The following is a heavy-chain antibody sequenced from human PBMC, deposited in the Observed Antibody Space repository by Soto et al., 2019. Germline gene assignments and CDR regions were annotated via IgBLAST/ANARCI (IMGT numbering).Heavy chain of an antibody. CDR1: GFNFSNHW. Sequence: GGSLRLSCAASGFNFSNHWMHWVRQRPAEGLVWVSRITSDGKSKAYAESVKGRFAISRDNAKNTLYLQMNGLTAEDTAVYYCARESGDWPLNWFDPWGQGTLVTV. D-gene: IGHD2-21*02. CDR2: ITSDGKSK. J-gene: IGHJ5*02. CDR3: ARESGDWPLNWFDP. V-gene: IGHV3-74*01.